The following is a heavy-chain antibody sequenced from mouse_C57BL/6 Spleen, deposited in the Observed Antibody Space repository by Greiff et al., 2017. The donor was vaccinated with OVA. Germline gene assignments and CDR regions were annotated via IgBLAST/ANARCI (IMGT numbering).Heavy chain of an antibody. D-gene: IGHD1-1*01. CDR3: ARRGITTVAYYAMDY. Sequence: EVMLVESGGGLVQPGGSLKLSCAASGFTFSDYYMYWVRQTPEKRLEWVAYISNGGGSTYSPDTVKGRFTISRDNAKNTLYLQMSRLKSEDTAMYYCARRGITTVAYYAMDYWGQGTSVTVSS. V-gene: IGHV5-12*01. J-gene: IGHJ4*01. CDR2: ISNGGGST. CDR1: GFTFSDYY.